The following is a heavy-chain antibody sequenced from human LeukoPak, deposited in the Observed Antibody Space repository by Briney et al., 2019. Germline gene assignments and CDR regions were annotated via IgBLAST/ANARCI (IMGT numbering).Heavy chain of an antibody. CDR1: GVSISSSNSY. D-gene: IGHD1-26*01. Sequence: SETLSLTCTVSGVSISSSNSYWGWIRQPPGKGLEWIGSIYYSGNTYYNASLKSQVSISIDTSKNRFSLKLTSVTAADTAVYYCACGESGSYGYWGQGTLVTVSS. J-gene: IGHJ4*02. V-gene: IGHV4-39*01. CDR3: ACGESGSYGY. CDR2: IYYSGNT.